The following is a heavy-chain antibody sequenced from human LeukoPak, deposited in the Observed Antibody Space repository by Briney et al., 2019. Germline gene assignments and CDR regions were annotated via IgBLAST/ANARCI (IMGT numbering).Heavy chain of an antibody. CDR2: IYYSGST. CDR1: GGSISSGGYY. CDR3: ARAIKGLLWFGERGNYYFDY. D-gene: IGHD3-10*01. V-gene: IGHV4-31*03. Sequence: PSQTLSLTCTVSGGSISSGGYYWSWIRQHPGKGLEWIGYIYYSGSTYYNPSLKSRVTISVDTSKNQFSLKLSSVTAADTAVYYCARAIKGLLWFGERGNYYFDYWGQGTLVTVSS. J-gene: IGHJ4*02.